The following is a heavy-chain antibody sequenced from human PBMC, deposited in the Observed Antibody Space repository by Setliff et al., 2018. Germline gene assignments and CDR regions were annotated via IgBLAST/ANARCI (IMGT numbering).Heavy chain of an antibody. CDR3: TVYNTGSSKDHY. J-gene: IGHJ4*02. D-gene: IGHD2-8*02. CDR1: GGSITSSSNY. V-gene: IGHV4-39*01. Sequence: PSETLSLTCTVSGGSITSSSNYWGWIRQPPGKGLEWIGSIYYSGSTYYNPSLKSRVTISVDTSKNQFSLKLSSVTAADTALYYCTVYNTGSSKDHYWGQGTPVTVSS. CDR2: IYYSGST.